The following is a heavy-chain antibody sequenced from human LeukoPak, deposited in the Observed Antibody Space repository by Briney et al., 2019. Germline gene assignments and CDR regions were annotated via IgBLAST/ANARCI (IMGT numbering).Heavy chain of an antibody. V-gene: IGHV4-39*01. CDR3: ARHGLFGARGYYYYYYVDV. D-gene: IGHD3-3*01. CDR1: GGSISSSSYY. Sequence: SETLSLTCTVSGGSISSSSYYWGWIRQPPGKGLEWIGSIYYSGSTYYNPSLKSRVTISVDTSKNQFSLKLSSVTDADTAVYYCARHGLFGARGYYYYYYVDVWGKGTTVTVSS. CDR2: IYYSGST. J-gene: IGHJ6*03.